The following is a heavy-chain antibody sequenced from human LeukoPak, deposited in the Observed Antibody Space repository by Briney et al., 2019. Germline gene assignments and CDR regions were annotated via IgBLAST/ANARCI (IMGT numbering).Heavy chain of an antibody. Sequence: PSETLSLTCTVSGGSISSYYWSWIRQPPGKGLEWIGSIYYSGSTYYNPSLKSRVTISVDTSKNQFSLKLSSVTAADTAVYYCARRIRGSGWYVDYWGQGTLVTVSS. CDR2: IYYSGST. CDR1: GGSISSYY. J-gene: IGHJ4*02. D-gene: IGHD6-19*01. CDR3: ARRIRGSGWYVDY. V-gene: IGHV4-59*05.